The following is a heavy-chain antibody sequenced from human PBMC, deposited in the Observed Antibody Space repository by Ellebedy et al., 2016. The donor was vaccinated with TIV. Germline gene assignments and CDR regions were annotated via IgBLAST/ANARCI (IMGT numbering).Heavy chain of an antibody. J-gene: IGHJ5*02. CDR2: IYYSGST. Sequence: SETLSLTCTVSGGSISSYYWSWIRQPPGKGLEWIGYIYYSGSTNYNPSLKSRVTISVDTSKNQFSLKPSSVTAADTAVYYCARGLGLRYFDWLSSGNWFDPWGQGTLVTVSS. D-gene: IGHD3-9*01. V-gene: IGHV4-59*01. CDR1: GGSISSYY. CDR3: ARGLGLRYFDWLSSGNWFDP.